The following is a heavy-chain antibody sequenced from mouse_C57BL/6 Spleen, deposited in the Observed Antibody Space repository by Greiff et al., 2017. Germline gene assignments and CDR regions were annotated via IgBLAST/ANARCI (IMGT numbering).Heavy chain of an antibody. CDR2: LNPGSGGT. CDR3: ARWGLRREGYAMDY. CDR1: GYAFTNYL. J-gene: IGHJ4*01. D-gene: IGHD2-4*01. V-gene: IGHV1-54*01. Sequence: QVQLQQSGAELVRPGTSVKVSCKASGYAFTNYLIEWVKQRPGQGLEWIGVLNPGSGGTNYNEKFKGKATLTADKSSSTAYMQLSSLTSEDSAVYFCARWGLRREGYAMDYWGQGTSVTVSS.